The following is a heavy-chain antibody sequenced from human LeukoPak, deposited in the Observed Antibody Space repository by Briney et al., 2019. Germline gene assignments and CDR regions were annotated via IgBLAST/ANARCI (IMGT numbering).Heavy chain of an antibody. V-gene: IGHV3-43*02. D-gene: IGHD1-26*01. CDR1: GFTFSSYW. CDR2: IHRDGRTA. Sequence: GGSLRLSCAASGFTFSSYWMHWVRQTPGKGLEWVSLIHRDGRTAYYADSVKGRFTISRDNSRTSLYLQMNGLRTEDTALYHCAKTRRSGTEYGDFDHWGQGTQVTVSS. J-gene: IGHJ4*02. CDR3: AKTRRSGTEYGDFDH.